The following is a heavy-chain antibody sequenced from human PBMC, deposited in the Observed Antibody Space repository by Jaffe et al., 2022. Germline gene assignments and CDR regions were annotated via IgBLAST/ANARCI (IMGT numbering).Heavy chain of an antibody. Sequence: EVQLVESGGGLVKPGGSLRLSCAASGFTFSSYSMNWVRQAPGKGLEWVSSISSSSSYIYYADSVKGRFTISRDNAKNSLYLQMNSLRAEDTAVYYCARYPRAAAGEEYYFDYWGQGTLVTVSS. CDR2: ISSSSSYI. V-gene: IGHV3-21*01. CDR3: ARYPRAAAGEEYYFDY. CDR1: GFTFSSYS. D-gene: IGHD6-13*01. J-gene: IGHJ4*02.